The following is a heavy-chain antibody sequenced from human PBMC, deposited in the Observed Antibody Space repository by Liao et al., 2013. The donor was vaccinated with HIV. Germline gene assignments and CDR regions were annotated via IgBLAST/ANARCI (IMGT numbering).Heavy chain of an antibody. V-gene: IGHV4-61*02. D-gene: IGHD2-15*01. CDR3: ARVVKYYYYMDV. Sequence: QVQLQESGPGLVKPSQTLSLTCTVSGGSISSGSYYWSWIRQPAGKGLEWIGRIYTSGSTNYNPSLKSRVTISVDTSKNQFSLKLSSVTAADTAVYYCARVVKYYYYMDVWGKGTTVTVSS. J-gene: IGHJ6*03. CDR1: GGSISSGSYY. CDR2: IYTSGST.